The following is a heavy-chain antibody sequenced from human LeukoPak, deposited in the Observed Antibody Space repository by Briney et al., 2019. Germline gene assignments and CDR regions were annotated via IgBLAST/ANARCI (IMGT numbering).Heavy chain of an antibody. CDR3: AKEGEWELRLGDY. D-gene: IGHD1-26*01. Sequence: GRSLRLSCAASGFTFSGYFIHWVRQAPGKGLEWVAFIRYDGSNKYYADSVKGRFTISRDNSKNTLYLQMNSLRAEDTAVYYCAKEGEWELRLGDYWGQGTLVTVSS. CDR1: GFTFSGYF. J-gene: IGHJ4*02. V-gene: IGHV3-30*02. CDR2: IRYDGSNK.